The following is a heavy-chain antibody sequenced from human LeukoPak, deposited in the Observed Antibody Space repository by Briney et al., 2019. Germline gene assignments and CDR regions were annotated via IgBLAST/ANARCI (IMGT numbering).Heavy chain of an antibody. J-gene: IGHJ5*01. CDR1: GYSISSGYY. V-gene: IGHV4-38-2*01. CDR2: IYHSGIT. D-gene: IGHD3-10*01. CDR3: ARNMATVVRVDS. Sequence: SETLSLTCAVSGYSISSGYYWGWIRQPPGSGLEWIGSIYHSGITYFKPSLRSRVTISIDTSKNQLSLKVNSVTAADTAVYYCARNMATVVRVDSWGQGTPVIVSS.